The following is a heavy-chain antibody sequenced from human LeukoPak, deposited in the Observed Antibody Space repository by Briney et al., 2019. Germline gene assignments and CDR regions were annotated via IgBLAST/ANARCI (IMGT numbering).Heavy chain of an antibody. D-gene: IGHD3-9*01. CDR2: ISGDGRNI. V-gene: IGHV3-74*01. CDR3: TRDLMDYDVSTGLHHYYMDV. Sequence: HSGGSLRLSCVASGFIFSSYWMHWVRQDPRKGLVWVSRISGDGRNINYADSVRGRLTISRDNAKNTLYLQMNTLRVEDTAVYYCTRDLMDYDVSTGLHHYYMDVWGQGTTVTVSS. CDR1: GFIFSSYW. J-gene: IGHJ6*02.